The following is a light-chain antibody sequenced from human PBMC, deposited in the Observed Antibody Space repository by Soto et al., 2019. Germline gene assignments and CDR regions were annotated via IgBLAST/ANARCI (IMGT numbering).Light chain of an antibody. J-gene: IGKJ2*01. V-gene: IGKV3-15*01. Sequence: EIVMTQSPATLSVSPGERATLSCRASQSVSSNLAWYQQKPGQAPRLLLYGASTRATGIAARFSGSGSGTEFTLTISSLQSEDFSVYYCQQYNDWPPKYTFGKGTKLEIK. CDR1: QSVSSN. CDR2: GAS. CDR3: QQYNDWPPKYT.